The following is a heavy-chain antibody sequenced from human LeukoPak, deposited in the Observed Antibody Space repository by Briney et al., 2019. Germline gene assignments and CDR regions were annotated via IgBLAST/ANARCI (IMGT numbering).Heavy chain of an antibody. J-gene: IGHJ4*02. D-gene: IGHD3-3*01. Sequence: PSETLSLTRAVYGGSFSGYYWSWIRQPPGKGLEWIGEINHSGSTNYNPSLKSRVTISVDTSKNQFSLKLSSVTAADTAVYYCARGRATYDFWSGYLFDYWGQGTLVTVSS. CDR1: GGSFSGYY. V-gene: IGHV4-34*01. CDR3: ARGRATYDFWSGYLFDY. CDR2: INHSGST.